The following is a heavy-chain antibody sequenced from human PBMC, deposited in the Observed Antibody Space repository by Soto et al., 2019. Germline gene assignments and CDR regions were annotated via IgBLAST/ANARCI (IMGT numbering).Heavy chain of an antibody. Sequence: QLQLQESGSGLVKPSQTLSLTCTVSGGSMRTDDHSWSWIRQAPGKGLEWIGYIYHTGATPRNPSLSSRVTISIATAKSQFSLQLNSVTAADTAVYYCARDSTRDTNGYGSWFDPWGLGILVTVS. V-gene: IGHV4-30-2*01. J-gene: IGHJ5*02. CDR2: IYHTGAT. CDR3: ARDSTRDTNGYGSWFDP. D-gene: IGHD5-12*01. CDR1: GGSMRTDDHS.